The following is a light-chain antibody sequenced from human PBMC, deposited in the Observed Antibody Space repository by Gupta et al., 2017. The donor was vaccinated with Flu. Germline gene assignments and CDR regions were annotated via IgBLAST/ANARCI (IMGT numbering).Light chain of an antibody. CDR1: QSVSSY. CDR2: DAS. J-gene: IGKJ1*01. Sequence: EIVLTQSPATLSLSPGERATLSCRASQSVSSYLAWYQQKPGQAPRLLIYDASNRATGIPARFSGSGSGKDVTLTISSLEPEDFAVYYCQKRSNWPPTFGQGTKVEIK. V-gene: IGKV3-11*01. CDR3: QKRSNWPPT.